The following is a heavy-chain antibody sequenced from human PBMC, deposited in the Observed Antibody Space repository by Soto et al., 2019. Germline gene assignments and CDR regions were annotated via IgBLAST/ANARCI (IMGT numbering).Heavy chain of an antibody. J-gene: IGHJ6*02. CDR1: GGYVRSGSYY. D-gene: IGHD5-18*01. Sequence: PSETLSLTCTVSGGYVRSGSYYWSWIRQPPGKGLEWIGYIYYSGSTNYNPSLKSRVTISVDTSKNQFSLKLSSVTAADTAVYYCAREDTAMGMDVWGQGTTVTVSS. V-gene: IGHV4-61*01. CDR3: AREDTAMGMDV. CDR2: IYYSGST.